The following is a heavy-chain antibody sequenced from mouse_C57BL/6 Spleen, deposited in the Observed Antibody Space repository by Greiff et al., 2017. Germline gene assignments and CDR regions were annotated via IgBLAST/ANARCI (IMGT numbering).Heavy chain of an antibody. CDR3: ARRDITTVDGDY. Sequence: QVQLQQPGAELVKPGASVKLSCTASGSPFPSYWMQWVNQRPGQGLEWIGEIDPSDSYPNYNQKFKGKATLTVDTSSSTAYMQLSSLTSEDSAVYYCARRDITTVDGDYWGQGTTLTVSS. J-gene: IGHJ2*01. CDR2: IDPSDSYP. CDR1: GSPFPSYW. V-gene: IGHV1-50*01. D-gene: IGHD1-1*01.